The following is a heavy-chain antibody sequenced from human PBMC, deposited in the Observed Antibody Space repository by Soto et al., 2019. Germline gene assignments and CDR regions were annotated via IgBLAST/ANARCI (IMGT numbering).Heavy chain of an antibody. CDR2: INPSGGST. V-gene: IGHV1-46*03. D-gene: IGHD6-13*01. Sequence: ASVKVSCKASGYTFTSYYMHWVRQAPGQGLEWMGIINPSGGSTSYAQKFQGRVTMTRDTSTSTVYMELSSLRSEDTAVYYCARDPHPIPPGIAAAGTLGHAPYFYYWGQGTLVTVSS. J-gene: IGHJ4*02. CDR1: GYTFTSYY. CDR3: ARDPHPIPPGIAAAGTLGHAPYFYY.